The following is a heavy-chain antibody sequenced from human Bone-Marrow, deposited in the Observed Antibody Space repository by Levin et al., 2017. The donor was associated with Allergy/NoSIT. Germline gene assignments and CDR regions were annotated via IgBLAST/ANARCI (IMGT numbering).Heavy chain of an antibody. Sequence: SETLSLTCTVSGGSISSYYWSWIRQPAGKGLEWIGRIYTSGSTNYNPSLKSRVTMSVDTSKNQFSLKLSSVTAADTAVYYCARGGSGCSSTSCYYYYGMDVWGQGTTVTVSS. CDR3: ARGGSGCSSTSCYYYYGMDV. D-gene: IGHD2-2*01. V-gene: IGHV4-4*07. CDR1: GGSISSYY. CDR2: IYTSGST. J-gene: IGHJ6*02.